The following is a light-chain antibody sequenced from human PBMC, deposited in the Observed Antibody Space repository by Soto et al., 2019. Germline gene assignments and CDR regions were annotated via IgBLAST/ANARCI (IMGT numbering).Light chain of an antibody. Sequence: IQMTQSPSSLSASVGDRVTITCRASQSISSFLNWYQQKPGKAPNLLIYAASSLQSGVPSRFSGGGSGTEFSLTISSLQPDDFATYYCQQYNYFWAFGQGTKVDIK. V-gene: IGKV1-39*01. CDR1: QSISSF. CDR3: QQYNYFWA. CDR2: AAS. J-gene: IGKJ1*01.